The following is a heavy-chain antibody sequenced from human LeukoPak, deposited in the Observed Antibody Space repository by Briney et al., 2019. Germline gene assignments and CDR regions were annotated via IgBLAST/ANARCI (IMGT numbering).Heavy chain of an antibody. V-gene: IGHV3-30*18. J-gene: IGHJ4*02. D-gene: IGHD4-23*01. Sequence: QPGGSLRLSCAASGFIFSTYGIHWVRQAPGKGLEWVAVISNDGSNKYYADSVKGRFTISRGNSKNTLYLQMNSLRAEDTAVYYCAKGLSGGGQRGYFDYWGQGTLVTVSS. CDR3: AKGLSGGGQRGYFDY. CDR2: ISNDGSNK. CDR1: GFIFSTYG.